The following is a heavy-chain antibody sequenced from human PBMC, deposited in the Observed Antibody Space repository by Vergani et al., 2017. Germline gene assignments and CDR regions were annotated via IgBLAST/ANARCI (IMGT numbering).Heavy chain of an antibody. D-gene: IGHD3-22*01. Sequence: QVQLVQSGAEVKKPGASVKVSCKASGYTFTSYGISWVRQAPGQGLEWMGWISAYNGNTNYAQKLQGRVTMTTDTSTSTAYMELRSLRSDDTAVYYCARDKTQPLYYYDSSGCDIWGQGTMVTVSS. CDR3: ARDKTQPLYYYDSSGCDI. CDR2: ISAYNGNT. J-gene: IGHJ3*02. CDR1: GYTFTSYG. V-gene: IGHV1-18*01.